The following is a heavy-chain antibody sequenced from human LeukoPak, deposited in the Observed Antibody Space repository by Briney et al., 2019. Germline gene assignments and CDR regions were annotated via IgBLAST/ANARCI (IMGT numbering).Heavy chain of an antibody. Sequence: SVKVSCKASGGTFSSYAISWVRQAPGQGLEWMGGIIPIFGTANYAQKFQGRVTITADESTSTAYMELSSLRSEDTAVYYCARDPYDILTGIFDYWGQGTLVTVSS. V-gene: IGHV1-69*13. D-gene: IGHD3-9*01. CDR1: GGTFSSYA. CDR2: IIPIFGTA. CDR3: ARDPYDILTGIFDY. J-gene: IGHJ4*02.